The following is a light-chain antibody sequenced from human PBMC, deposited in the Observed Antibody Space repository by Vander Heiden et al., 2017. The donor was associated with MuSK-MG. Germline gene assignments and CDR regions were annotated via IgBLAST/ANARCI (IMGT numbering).Light chain of an antibody. Sequence: DTQMTQSPSSLSASVGDRVTITCRASQRISKYLNWYQQKPGKAPKLLIYAASSLQSGVPSRFSGSGSGTDFTLTISRLQPEDFATYFCQQSDITPLTFGGGTKVEIK. CDR2: AAS. J-gene: IGKJ4*01. V-gene: IGKV1-39*01. CDR3: QQSDITPLT. CDR1: QRISKY.